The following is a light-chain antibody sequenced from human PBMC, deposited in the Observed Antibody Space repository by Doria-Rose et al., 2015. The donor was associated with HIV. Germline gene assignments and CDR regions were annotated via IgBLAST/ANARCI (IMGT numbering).Light chain of an antibody. V-gene: IGKV1-5*03. J-gene: IGKJ2*01. CDR1: QIIDNS. Sequence: DIRVTQSPSTLSASVGDRVTITCRASQIIDNSLAWYQQKPGKAPNLLIYKASSLESGVLSRFSGSGSGREFTLTISSLQPDDFATYYCQQYNSYSPYTFGQGTKLEIK. CDR3: QQYNSYSPYT. CDR2: KAS.